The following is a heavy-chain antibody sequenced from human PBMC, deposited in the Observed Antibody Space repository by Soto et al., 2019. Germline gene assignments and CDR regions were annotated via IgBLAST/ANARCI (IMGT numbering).Heavy chain of an antibody. CDR1: GGTFSSYA. D-gene: IGHD2-15*01. Sequence: SVKVSCKASGGTFSSYAIGWVRQAPGQGLEWMGGIIPIFGTANYAQKFQGRVTITADESTSTAYMELSSLRSEDTAMYYCARLRRVVVVAAAWVDYWGQGTLVTVSS. CDR3: ARLRRVVVVAAAWVDY. V-gene: IGHV1-69*13. J-gene: IGHJ4*02. CDR2: IIPIFGTA.